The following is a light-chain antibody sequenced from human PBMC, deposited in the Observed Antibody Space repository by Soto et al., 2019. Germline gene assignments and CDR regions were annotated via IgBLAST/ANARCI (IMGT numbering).Light chain of an antibody. V-gene: IGLV2-23*02. CDR1: SSDVGKYNL. CDR2: EDS. Sequence: QSALTQPASVSGSPGQSITISCTGSSSDVGKYNLVSWYQWHPGKAPKLMIYEDSQRPSGVSNRFSGSKSGNTASLTISGLQAEDEAYYYCCSDAGSDIFVVFGGGTKLTVL. CDR3: CSDAGSDIFVV. J-gene: IGLJ2*01.